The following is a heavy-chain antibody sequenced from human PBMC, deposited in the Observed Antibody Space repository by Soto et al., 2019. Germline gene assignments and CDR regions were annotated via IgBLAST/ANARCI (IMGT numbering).Heavy chain of an antibody. CDR1: GGTFSSYT. Sequence: QVQLVQSGAEVKKPGSSVKVSCKASGGTFSSYTISWVRQAPGQGLEWMGRIIPILGIANYAQKFQGRVTITADKSTSTAYMELSSLRSEYTAVYYCARAYGDYDSSGDLDYYGMDVWGQGTTVTVSS. CDR3: ARAYGDYDSSGDLDYYGMDV. CDR2: IIPILGIA. D-gene: IGHD3-22*01. V-gene: IGHV1-69*02. J-gene: IGHJ6*02.